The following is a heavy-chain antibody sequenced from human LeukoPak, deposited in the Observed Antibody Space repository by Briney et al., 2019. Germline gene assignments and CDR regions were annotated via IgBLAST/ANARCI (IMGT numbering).Heavy chain of an antibody. V-gene: IGHV1-46*01. CDR3: ARSSSWAFDY. CDR1: GYTFTSYY. J-gene: IGHJ4*02. CDR2: INPNGGTT. D-gene: IGHD6-13*01. Sequence: ASVKVSCKASGYTFTSYYILWVRQAPGQGLEWMGIINPNGGTTSYAQNFQGRVTMTRDTSTSTVYMEVSSLRSEDTAVYYCARSSSWAFDYWGQGTLVTVSS.